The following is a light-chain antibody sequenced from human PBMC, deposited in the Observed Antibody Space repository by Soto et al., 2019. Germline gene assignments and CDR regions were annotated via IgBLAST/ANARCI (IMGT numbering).Light chain of an antibody. CDR1: QSVGSS. CDR3: QQYGSSPIT. CDR2: GAS. Sequence: EILLTQSPGTLSLSPGETATLPCRASQSVGSSLAWYQQKTGQAPRLLISGASSRATGIPDRFSGSGSETDFTLTISRLEPEDFALYYCQQYGSSPITFGQGTRLEI. J-gene: IGKJ5*01. V-gene: IGKV3-20*01.